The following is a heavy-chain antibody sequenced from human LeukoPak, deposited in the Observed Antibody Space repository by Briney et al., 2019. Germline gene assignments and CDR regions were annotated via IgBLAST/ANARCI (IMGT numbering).Heavy chain of an antibody. Sequence: SETLSLTCTVSGGSISSYYWSWIRQPPGKGLEWIGYIYYSGGTNYNPSLKSRVTISVDTSKNQFSLKLTSVTAADTAVYYCARETETTSTPFDYWGQGTLVTVSS. CDR3: ARETETTSTPFDY. CDR2: IYYSGGT. CDR1: GGSISSYY. V-gene: IGHV4-59*01. D-gene: IGHD1-7*01. J-gene: IGHJ4*02.